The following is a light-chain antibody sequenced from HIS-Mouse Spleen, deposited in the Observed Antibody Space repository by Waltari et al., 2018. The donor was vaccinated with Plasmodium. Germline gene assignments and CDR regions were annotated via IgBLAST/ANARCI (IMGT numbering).Light chain of an antibody. V-gene: IGLV3-19*01. J-gene: IGLJ3*02. Sequence: SSDLTQDPAVSVALGQTVRLTCQGSHLRSFYARWYQQKPGQAPVLVIYGKNNRPSGIPDRFSGSSSGNTASLTITGAQAEDEADYYCNSRDSSGNHQVFGGGTKLTVL. CDR3: NSRDSSGNHQV. CDR1: HLRSFY. CDR2: GKN.